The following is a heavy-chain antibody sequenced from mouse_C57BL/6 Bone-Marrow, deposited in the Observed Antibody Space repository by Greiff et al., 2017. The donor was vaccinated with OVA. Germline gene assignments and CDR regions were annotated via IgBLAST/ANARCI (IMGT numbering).Heavy chain of an antibody. CDR1: GFTFSDYY. CDR3: ARDDYDVDFDY. CDR2: INYDGSST. J-gene: IGHJ2*01. D-gene: IGHD2-4*01. Sequence: EVMLVESEGGLVQPGSSMKLSCTASGFTFSDYYMAWVRQVPEKGLEWVANINYDGSSTYYLDSLKSRFIISRDNAKNILYLQMSSLKSEDTATYYCARDDYDVDFDYWGQGTTLTVSS. V-gene: IGHV5-16*01.